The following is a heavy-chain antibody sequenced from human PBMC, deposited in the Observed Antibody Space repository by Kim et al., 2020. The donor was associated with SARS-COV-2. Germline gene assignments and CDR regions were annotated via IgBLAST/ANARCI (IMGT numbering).Heavy chain of an antibody. CDR2: ISYDGSNK. CDR1: GFTFSSYG. Sequence: GGSLRLSCAASGFTFSSYGMHWVRRAPGKGLEWVAVISYDGSNKYYADSVKGRFTISRDNSKNTLYLQMNSLRAEDTAGYYCANLACGGDCHHFDYWGQG. V-gene: IGHV3-30*18. D-gene: IGHD2-21*02. CDR3: ANLACGGDCHHFDY. J-gene: IGHJ4*02.